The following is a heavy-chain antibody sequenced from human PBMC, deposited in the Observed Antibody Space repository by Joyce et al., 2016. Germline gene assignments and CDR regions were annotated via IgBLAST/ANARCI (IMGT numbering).Heavy chain of an antibody. CDR3: ARSRLKFSGYYSLPDY. CDR2: RGVDESHE. Sequence: QVQLVESGEGVVQPGRSLRLSCAASGFNFSSYGMHWVGQAPGTGLEWLAVRGVDESHEYYADSVKGRFIISRDNSKNTVFLQMNSLRAEDTAVYYCARSRLKFSGYYSLPDYWGQGSLVTVSS. CDR1: GFNFSSYG. D-gene: IGHD3-22*01. V-gene: IGHV3-33*01. J-gene: IGHJ4*02.